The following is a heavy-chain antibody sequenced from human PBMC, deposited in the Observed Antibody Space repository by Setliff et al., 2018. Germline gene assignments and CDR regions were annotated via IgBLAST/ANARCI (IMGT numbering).Heavy chain of an antibody. Sequence: GESLKISCKGSGFSFTDFWIGWVRQMPGKGLEWMGLIYAGDSDTRYNPSFQGRVTMSADKSISTAYLQWSSLKASDTAIYYCARQKSTGSGNNWFDPWGQGTLVTVS. CDR2: IYAGDSDT. CDR1: GFSFTDFW. V-gene: IGHV5-51*01. CDR3: ARQKSTGSGNNWFDP. J-gene: IGHJ5*02. D-gene: IGHD3-10*01.